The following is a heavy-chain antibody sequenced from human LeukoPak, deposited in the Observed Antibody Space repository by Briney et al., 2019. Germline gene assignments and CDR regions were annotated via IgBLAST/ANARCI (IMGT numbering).Heavy chain of an antibody. D-gene: IGHD2-2*01. CDR3: ARAGVVVPAARFDP. J-gene: IGHJ5*02. V-gene: IGHV4-59*11. CDR2: IYYSGST. CDR1: GGSISSHY. Sequence: SGTLSLTCTVSGGSISSHYWSWIRQPPGKGLEWIGYIYYSGSTNYNPSLKSRVTISVDTSKNQFSLKLSSVTAADTAVYYCARAGVVVPAARFDPWGQGTLVTVSS.